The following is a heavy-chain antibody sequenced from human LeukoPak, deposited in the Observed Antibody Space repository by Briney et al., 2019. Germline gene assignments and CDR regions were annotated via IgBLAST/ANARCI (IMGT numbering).Heavy chain of an antibody. J-gene: IGHJ6*03. V-gene: IGHV1-24*01. CDR2: FDPEDGET. CDR1: GYTLTELS. CDR3: ATSHYYDSSGYYPDDYYYYMDV. D-gene: IGHD3-22*01. Sequence: RASVKVSCKVSGYTLTELSMHWVRQAPGKGLEWMGGFDPEDGETIYAQKFQGRVTMTEDTSTDTAYMELSSLRSEDTAVYYCATSHYYDSSGYYPDDYYYYMDVWGKGTTVTVSS.